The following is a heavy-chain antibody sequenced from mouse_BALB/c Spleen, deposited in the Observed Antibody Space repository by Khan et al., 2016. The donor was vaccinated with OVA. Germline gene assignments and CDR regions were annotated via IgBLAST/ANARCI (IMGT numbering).Heavy chain of an antibody. V-gene: IGHV9-3-1*01. Sequence: VQLQESGPELKKPGETVKISCKASGYIFTNYGMNWVKQAPGKGLKWMGWINTYTGEPTYVDDFKGRFAFSLENSASTAYLQINNLKNEDTATYFCSRPPYFSYVMDSGGQGTSVTVSS. CDR1: GYIFTNYG. D-gene: IGHD2-10*01. CDR3: SRPPYFSYVMDS. CDR2: INTYTGEP. J-gene: IGHJ4*01.